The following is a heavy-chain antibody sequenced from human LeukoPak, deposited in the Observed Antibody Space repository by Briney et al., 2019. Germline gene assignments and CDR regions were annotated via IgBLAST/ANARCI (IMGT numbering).Heavy chain of an antibody. Sequence: SETLSLTCTVSGGSITGYYWSWIRQPPGKGLEWIDYISYSGSTNYNPSLKSRVTMSIDTSKNQFSLRLSSVTAADTAVYYCARHGSSYSFDCWGQGTLVTVSS. CDR1: GGSITGYY. CDR2: ISYSGST. J-gene: IGHJ4*02. CDR3: ARHGSSYSFDC. D-gene: IGHD6-13*01. V-gene: IGHV4-59*08.